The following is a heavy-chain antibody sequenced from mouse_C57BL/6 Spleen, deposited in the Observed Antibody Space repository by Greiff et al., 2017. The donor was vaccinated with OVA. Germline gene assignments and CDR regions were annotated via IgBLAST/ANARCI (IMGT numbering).Heavy chain of an antibody. CDR2: INPGSGDT. J-gene: IGHJ2*01. CDR3: ATRYDYDGYFDG. V-gene: IGHV1-54*01. Sequence: QVQLKESGAELVRPGTSVKVSCKASGYAFTNYLIEWVKQRPGQGLEWIGVINPGSGDTNYNEKFKGKATLTADNSSSTAYMQLSSLTSEDSAVYFCATRYDYDGYFDGWGHGTTLTVSS. D-gene: IGHD2-4*01. CDR1: GYAFTNYL.